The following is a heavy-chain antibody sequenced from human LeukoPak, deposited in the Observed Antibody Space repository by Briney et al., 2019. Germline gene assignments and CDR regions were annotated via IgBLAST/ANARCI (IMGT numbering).Heavy chain of an antibody. J-gene: IGHJ6*03. CDR2: FSYSGTA. Sequence: PSETLSLTCTVSGGSITSSSYYWGWIRQPPGKGLEWIGSFSYSGTAYFNPSLESRVTMSVDTSNNQVSLNVSSVTAADTGVYYCARPSSGYYYDYMDVWGKGTLVTVS. CDR1: GGSITSSSYY. V-gene: IGHV4-39*01. CDR3: ARPSSGYYYDYMDV. D-gene: IGHD3-22*01.